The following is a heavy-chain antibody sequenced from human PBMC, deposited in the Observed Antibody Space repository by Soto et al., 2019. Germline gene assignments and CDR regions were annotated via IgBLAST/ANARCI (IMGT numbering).Heavy chain of an antibody. Sequence: GGSLRLSCAASGFTFSSYEMNWVRQAPGKGLEWVSYISYSGSTIYYADSVKGRFTISRDNAKSSLYLQMNDLRAEDTAVYYCARDYYDGSHYYPAGCDYWGQGTLVTVSS. CDR2: ISYSGSTI. CDR3: ARDYYDGSHYYPAGCDY. D-gene: IGHD3-22*01. CDR1: GFTFSSYE. V-gene: IGHV3-48*03. J-gene: IGHJ4*02.